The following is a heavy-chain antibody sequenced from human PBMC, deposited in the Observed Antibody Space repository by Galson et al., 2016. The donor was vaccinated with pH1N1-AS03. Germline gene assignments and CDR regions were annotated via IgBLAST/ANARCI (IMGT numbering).Heavy chain of an antibody. CDR1: GFTFNHYS. CDR3: ARTSGAYFGSAFDI. J-gene: IGHJ3*02. Sequence: SLRLSCAASGFTFNHYSMNWVRQAPGKGLEWVSYISSDSTTIYYADSVKGRFTISRDNAKSSLYLQMNSLTAEDTAIYYCARTSGAYFGSAFDIWGQGTMVTVSS. V-gene: IGHV3-48*04. D-gene: IGHD1-26*01. CDR2: ISSDSTTI.